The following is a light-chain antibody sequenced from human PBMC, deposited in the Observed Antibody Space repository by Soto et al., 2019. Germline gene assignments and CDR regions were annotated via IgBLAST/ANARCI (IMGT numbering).Light chain of an antibody. J-gene: IGKJ1*01. CDR2: AAS. Sequence: IRMTQSPSSISASTGDRVTITCRASQGISSYLAWYQQKPGKAPNLLIYAASTLQGGVPSRFSGSGSGTDFTLTISCLQSEDFATYYCQQYYSYPRTFGQGTKVEIK. V-gene: IGKV1-8*01. CDR3: QQYYSYPRT. CDR1: QGISSY.